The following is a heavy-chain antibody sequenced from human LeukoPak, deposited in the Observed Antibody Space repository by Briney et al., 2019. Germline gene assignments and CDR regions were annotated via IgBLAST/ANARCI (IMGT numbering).Heavy chain of an antibody. J-gene: IGHJ4*02. V-gene: IGHV3-30*18. CDR2: ISYDGSNK. CDR3: AKELGVAGFDY. Sequence: GRSLRLSCAASGFTFSSYGMHWVRQAPGKRLEWVAVISYDGSNKYYADSVKGRFTISRDNSRNTLYLQMNSLRAEDTAVYYCAKELGVAGFDYWGQGTLVTVSS. CDR1: GFTFSSYG. D-gene: IGHD6-19*01.